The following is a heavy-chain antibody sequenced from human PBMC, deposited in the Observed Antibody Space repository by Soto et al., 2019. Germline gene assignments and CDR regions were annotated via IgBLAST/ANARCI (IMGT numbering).Heavy chain of an antibody. V-gene: IGHV3-23*01. CDR3: AKDPSTRSGFGELSFDY. CDR2: ISGSGGST. Sequence: GGSLRLSCAASGFTFSSYAMSWVRQAPGKGLEWVSAISGSGGSTYYADSVKGRFTISRDNSKNTLYLQMNSLRAEDTAVYYCAKDPSTRSGFGELSFDYWGQGTLVTVSS. J-gene: IGHJ4*02. D-gene: IGHD3-10*01. CDR1: GFTFSSYA.